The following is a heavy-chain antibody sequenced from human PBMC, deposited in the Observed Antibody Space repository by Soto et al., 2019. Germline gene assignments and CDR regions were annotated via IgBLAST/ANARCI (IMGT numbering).Heavy chain of an antibody. CDR3: ARDREYCSGGSCSYPFDY. V-gene: IGHV1-69*08. Sequence: QVQLVQSGAEVKKPGSSVKVSCKASGGTFSSYTISWVRQAPGQGLEWMGRIIPILGIANYAQKFQGRVTITADKSTSTAYMELSSLRSEDTAVYYCARDREYCSGGSCSYPFDYWGQGTLGAVSS. J-gene: IGHJ4*02. D-gene: IGHD2-15*01. CDR2: IIPILGIA. CDR1: GGTFSSYT.